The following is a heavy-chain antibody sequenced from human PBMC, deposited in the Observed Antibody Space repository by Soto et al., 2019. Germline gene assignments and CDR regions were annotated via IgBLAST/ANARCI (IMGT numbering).Heavy chain of an antibody. D-gene: IGHD6-13*01. Sequence: QVQLQESGPGMVKPSDTLSLTCTVSGDSFSGYYWSWIRQPAGKGLEWIGRVYTSGNTDYNPSLTSRVTVSVDTSKNQFSLKLRFVSAADKAVYYSAREAAETVGDGYWCDPWGQVTLVTVSS. CDR1: GDSFSGYY. J-gene: IGHJ5*02. V-gene: IGHV4-4*07. CDR2: VYTSGNT. CDR3: AREAAETVGDGYWCDP.